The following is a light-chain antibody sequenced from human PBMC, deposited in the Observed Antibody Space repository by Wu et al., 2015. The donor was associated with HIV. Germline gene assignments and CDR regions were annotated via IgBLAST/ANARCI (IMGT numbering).Light chain of an antibody. V-gene: IGKV3D-15*03. CDR1: QSVSSN. CDR2: SAS. Sequence: EIVMTQSPATLSVSPGERATLSCRASQSVSSNLAWYQQKPGQAPRLLIYSASIRATGIPARFSGSGSGTDFTLTISILESEDFAVYYCQQYNNWPHAFGQGTKLEIK. CDR3: QQYNNWPHA. J-gene: IGKJ2*01.